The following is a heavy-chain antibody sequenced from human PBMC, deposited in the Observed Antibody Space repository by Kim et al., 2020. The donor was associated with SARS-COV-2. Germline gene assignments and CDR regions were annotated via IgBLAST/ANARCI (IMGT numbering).Heavy chain of an antibody. CDR2: IYYSGST. CDR3: ARHVGPHVLRYFDWATIHDAFDI. CDR1: GGSISSSSYY. D-gene: IGHD3-9*01. V-gene: IGHV4-39*01. J-gene: IGHJ3*02. Sequence: SETLSLTCTVSGGSISSSSYYWGWIRQPPGKGLEWIGSIYYSGSTYYNPSLKSRVTISVDTSKNQFSLKLSSVTAADTAVYYCARHVGPHVLRYFDWATIHDAFDIWGQGTMVTVSS.